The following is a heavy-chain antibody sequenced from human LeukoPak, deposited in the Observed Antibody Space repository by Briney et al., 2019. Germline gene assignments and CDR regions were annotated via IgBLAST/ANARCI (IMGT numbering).Heavy chain of an antibody. V-gene: IGHV6-1*01. J-gene: IGHJ4*02. Sequence: SQTLSLTCAISGDSVSSNSVTWNWIRQSPSRGLEWLGRTYYRSTWYNDYAVSVRGRITVNPDTSKNQFSLHLNSVTPEDTAVYYCARGTNDFDSWGQGIVVTVSS. D-gene: IGHD1/OR15-1a*01. CDR2: TYYRSTWYN. CDR1: GDSVSSNSVT. CDR3: ARGTNDFDS.